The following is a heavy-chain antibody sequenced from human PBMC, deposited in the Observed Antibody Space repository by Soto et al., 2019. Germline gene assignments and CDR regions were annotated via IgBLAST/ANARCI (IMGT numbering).Heavy chain of an antibody. D-gene: IGHD4-17*01. V-gene: IGHV2-5*02. CDR2: IYWDDDK. CDR1: GFSLTTTGVG. Sequence: QITLKESGPTLVKPTQTLTLTCTFSGFSLTTTGVGVGWIRQPPGKALEWLALIYWDDDKPYSPSLKNRLTITKDTSKNPRFLTMTNMDPADTATYFCAHRTTTVTWWFDPWGQGTLVTVSS. CDR3: AHRTTTVTWWFDP. J-gene: IGHJ5*02.